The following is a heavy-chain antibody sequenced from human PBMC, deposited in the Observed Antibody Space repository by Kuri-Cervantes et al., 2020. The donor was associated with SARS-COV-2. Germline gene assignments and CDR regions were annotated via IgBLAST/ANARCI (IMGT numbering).Heavy chain of an antibody. V-gene: IGHV4-4*07. CDR3: VRDPSMGSTTDAFDI. D-gene: IGHD2/OR15-2a*01. CDR1: GGSISSYY. CDR2: IYTSGST. J-gene: IGHJ3*02. Sequence: SETLSLTCTFSGGSISSYYWSWIRQPAGKGLEWIGRIYTSGSTNYNPSLKSRVTMSVDMSKNQFSLKLSYVTAADTDVYYCVRDPSMGSTTDAFDIWGQGTMVTVSS.